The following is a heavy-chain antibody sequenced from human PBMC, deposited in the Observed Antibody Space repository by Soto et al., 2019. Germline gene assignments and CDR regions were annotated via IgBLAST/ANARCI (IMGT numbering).Heavy chain of an antibody. CDR1: GGSISSSSYY. CDR2: FYYIGST. CDR3: ARMYSSGYDAFDI. D-gene: IGHD6-19*01. J-gene: IGHJ3*02. V-gene: IGHV4-39*01. Sequence: QLQLQESGPGLVKPSETLSLTCTVSGGSISSSSYYWGWIRQPPGKGLEWIGIFYYIGSTYYNPSLKCRVTFSVDTSKNQFSLKLSSVTAADTAVYYCARMYSSGYDAFDIWGQGTKVTV.